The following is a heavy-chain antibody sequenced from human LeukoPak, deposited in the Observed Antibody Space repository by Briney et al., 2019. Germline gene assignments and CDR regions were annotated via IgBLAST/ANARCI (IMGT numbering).Heavy chain of an antibody. CDR3: ARDRLRYCSGGSCYSMDV. D-gene: IGHD2-15*01. J-gene: IGHJ6*02. V-gene: IGHV3-33*08. Sequence: PGGSLRLSCAASGFTFSSYGMHWVRQAPGKGLEWVAVIWYDGSNKYYADSVKGRFTISRDNSKNTLYLQMNSLRAEDTAVYYCARDRLRYCSGGSCYSMDVWGQGTTVTVSS. CDR2: IWYDGSNK. CDR1: GFTFSSYG.